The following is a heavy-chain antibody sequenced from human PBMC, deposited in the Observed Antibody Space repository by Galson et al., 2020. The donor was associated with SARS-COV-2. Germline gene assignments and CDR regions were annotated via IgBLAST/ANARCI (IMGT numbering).Heavy chain of an antibody. CDR1: GFTFSGYA. D-gene: IGHD3-22*01. Sequence: GESLKISCAASGFTFSGYAVHWVRHSPGKGLEWVAVISHDGTEKYYGDSVKGRFTISRDNFENTVYLQMDSLRPEDTAVYFCARCGISGFYFLLNWYFDVWGRGTLVTVSS. CDR2: ISHDGTEK. CDR3: ARCGISGFYFLLNWYFDV. J-gene: IGHJ2*01. V-gene: IGHV3-30*04.